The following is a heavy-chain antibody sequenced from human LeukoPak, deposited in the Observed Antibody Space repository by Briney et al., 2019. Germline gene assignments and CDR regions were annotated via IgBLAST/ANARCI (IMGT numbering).Heavy chain of an antibody. CDR1: GYTFTNYW. Sequence: GESLKISCKTSGYTFTNYWIGWVRQMPGKGLEWMGIIYPDDSDTRYSPSFQGQVTISADKSISTAYLQWSSLKASDTAMYYCAKLLGGYSSSWATYYYYGMDVWGQGTTVTVSS. V-gene: IGHV5-51*01. CDR2: IYPDDSDT. CDR3: AKLLGGYSSSWATYYYYGMDV. D-gene: IGHD6-13*01. J-gene: IGHJ6*02.